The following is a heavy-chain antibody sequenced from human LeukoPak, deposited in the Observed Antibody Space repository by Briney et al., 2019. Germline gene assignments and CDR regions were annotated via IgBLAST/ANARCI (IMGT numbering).Heavy chain of an antibody. Sequence: PGGSLRLSCAASGFTFSGSPMSWVRQTPGKGLEWVSGVSASGDSTFYAGSVKGRVTISRDNSNNILSLQMNSLRADDTAVYYCAKVIPSDNYPLELWGQGTLVTVSS. D-gene: IGHD5-24*01. CDR2: VSASGDST. V-gene: IGHV3-23*01. J-gene: IGHJ4*02. CDR3: AKVIPSDNYPLEL. CDR1: GFTFSGSP.